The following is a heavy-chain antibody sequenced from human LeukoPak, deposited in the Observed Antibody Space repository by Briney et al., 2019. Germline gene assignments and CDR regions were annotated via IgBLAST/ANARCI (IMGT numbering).Heavy chain of an antibody. CDR1: GGSISSGSYY. CDR3: ERPGPLYGWFAP. D-gene: IGHD4-17*01. Sequence: SQTLSLTCTVSGGSISSGSYYWSWIRQPAGKGLEWIGRIYTSGSTNYNPSLKSRVTISVDTSKNQFSLKLSSVTAADTAVYYCERPGPLYGWFAPGGQEPLV. V-gene: IGHV4-61*02. J-gene: IGHJ5*02. CDR2: IYTSGST.